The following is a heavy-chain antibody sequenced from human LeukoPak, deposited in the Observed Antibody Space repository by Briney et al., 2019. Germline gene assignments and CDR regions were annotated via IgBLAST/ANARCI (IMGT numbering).Heavy chain of an antibody. CDR1: GFTFRSYA. Sequence: PGGSLRLSCAASGFTFRSYAMSWVRQAPGKWLEWVSAISGSGDITYYADSVKGRFTMSRDNFKNTLYLQMNSLRAEDTAVYYCAKVSRFAVVPVAMLDYWGQGIQVTVSS. D-gene: IGHD2-2*01. CDR2: ISGSGDIT. CDR3: AKVSRFAVVPVAMLDY. V-gene: IGHV3-23*01. J-gene: IGHJ4*02.